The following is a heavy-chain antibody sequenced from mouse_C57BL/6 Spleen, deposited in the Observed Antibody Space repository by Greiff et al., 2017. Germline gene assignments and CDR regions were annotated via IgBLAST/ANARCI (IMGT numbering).Heavy chain of an antibody. CDR2: IYPGDGDT. V-gene: IGHV1-80*01. J-gene: IGHJ2*01. CDR3: ARYGYGGVPYYFDY. CDR1: GYAFSSYW. Sequence: QVQLQQSGAELVKPGASVKISCKASGYAFSSYWMNWVKQRPGQGLEWIGQIYPGDGDTNYNGKFKGKATLTADKSSSTAYMQLSSLTSEDSAVYFCARYGYGGVPYYFDYWGQGTTLTVSS. D-gene: IGHD1-2*01.